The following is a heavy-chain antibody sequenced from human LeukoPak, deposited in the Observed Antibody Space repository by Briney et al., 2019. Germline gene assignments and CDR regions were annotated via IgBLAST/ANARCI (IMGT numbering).Heavy chain of an antibody. J-gene: IGHJ4*02. D-gene: IGHD1-26*01. CDR2: INHSGST. CDR3: ASGELRGSRQGN. V-gene: IGHV4-34*01. CDR1: GGSFSGYY. Sequence: SETLSLTCAVYGGSFSGYYWSWIRQPPGKGLEWIGEINHSGSTNYNPSLKSRVTISVDTSKNQFSLKLSSVTAADTAVYYCASGELRGSRQGNWGQGTLVTVSS.